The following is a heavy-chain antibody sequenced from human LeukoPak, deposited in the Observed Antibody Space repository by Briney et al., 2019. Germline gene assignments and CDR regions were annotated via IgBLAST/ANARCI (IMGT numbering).Heavy chain of an antibody. D-gene: IGHD6-19*01. Sequence: SETLSLTCAVYGGSFSGYYWSWIRQPPGEGMEWIGEINHSGSTNYNPSLKSRVTISVDTSKNQFSLKLSSVTAADTAVYYCARRHSSRWYGRYYWGQGTLVTVSS. CDR3: ARRHSSRWYGRYY. J-gene: IGHJ4*02. CDR1: GGSFSGYY. V-gene: IGHV4-34*01. CDR2: INHSGST.